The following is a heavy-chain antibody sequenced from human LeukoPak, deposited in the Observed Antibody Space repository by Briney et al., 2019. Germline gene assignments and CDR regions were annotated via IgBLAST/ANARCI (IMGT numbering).Heavy chain of an antibody. CDR2: VYYSGST. V-gene: IGHV4-59*12. CDR1: GDFITAYY. CDR3: ARVRSGSYDY. J-gene: IGHJ4*02. D-gene: IGHD1-26*01. Sequence: SETLSLTCTVSGDFITAYYWSWIRQPPGKGLEWIGYVYYSGSTEYNPSLRSRVTISLDTSKNQFSLKLSSVTAADTAVYYCARVRSGSYDYWGQGTLVTVSS.